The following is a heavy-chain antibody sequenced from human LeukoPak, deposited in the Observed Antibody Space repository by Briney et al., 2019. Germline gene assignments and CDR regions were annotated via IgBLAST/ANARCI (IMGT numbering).Heavy chain of an antibody. D-gene: IGHD1-26*01. CDR2: INSDESST. CDR1: GFTFSSYW. V-gene: IGHV3-74*01. J-gene: IGHJ4*02. CDR3: VRDLGGRSGH. Sequence: PGGSLRLSCAASGFTFSSYWMYWVRQAPGKGLVWVSRINSDESSTSYADSVKGRSTIFRDNAKNTLYLQMNSLRAEDTAVYYCVRDLGGRSGHWGQGTLVTVSS.